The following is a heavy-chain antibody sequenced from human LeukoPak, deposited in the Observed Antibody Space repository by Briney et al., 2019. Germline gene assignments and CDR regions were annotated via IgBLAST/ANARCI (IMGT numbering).Heavy chain of an antibody. CDR3: VRHHDDPRGIVSKSEFHS. CDR1: GDSISTTSSY. V-gene: IGHV4-39*01. J-gene: IGHJ4*02. D-gene: IGHD3-10*01. Sequence: PSETLSLTCAVSGDSISTTSSYWGWIRQPPGKGLEWIGSLHSSGNTYYNPSLKSRVALWSNASKDQFSLRLTSVTAADTAVYYCVRHHDDPRGIVSKSEFHSWGQGTLVTVSS. CDR2: LHSSGNT.